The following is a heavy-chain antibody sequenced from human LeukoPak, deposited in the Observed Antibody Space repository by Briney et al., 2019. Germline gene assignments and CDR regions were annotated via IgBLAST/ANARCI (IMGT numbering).Heavy chain of an antibody. V-gene: IGHV4-34*01. CDR1: GGSFSGCY. CDR2: INHSGST. CDR3: ARGGRLRLHWYFDL. J-gene: IGHJ2*01. Sequence: KSSETLSLTCAVYGGSFSGCYWSWIRQPPGKGLEWIGEINHSGSTNYNPSLKSRVTISVDMSKNQFSLKLSSVTAADTAVYYCARGGRLRLHWYFDLWGRGTLVTVSS. D-gene: IGHD1-1*01.